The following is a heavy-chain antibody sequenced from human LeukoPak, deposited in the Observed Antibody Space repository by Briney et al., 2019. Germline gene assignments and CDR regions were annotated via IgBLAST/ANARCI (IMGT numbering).Heavy chain of an antibody. CDR3: GRGKVWSRTYFDF. CDR1: GFTFSSHW. D-gene: IGHD3-10*01. J-gene: IGHJ4*02. CDR2: INHFGNEE. Sequence: GGSLRLSCAASGFTFSSHWMTWVRQAPGKGLEWVANINHFGNEEYYVDSVKGRFTISRDNAKNSLYLQMNSLRAEDTAVYYCGRGKVWSRTYFDFWRQGTLVTVSS. V-gene: IGHV3-7*01.